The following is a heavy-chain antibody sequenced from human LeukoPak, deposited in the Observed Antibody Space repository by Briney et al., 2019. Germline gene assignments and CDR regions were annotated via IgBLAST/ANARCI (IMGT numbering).Heavy chain of an antibody. D-gene: IGHD3-22*01. CDR2: IYYSGST. CDR1: GGSISSYY. J-gene: IGHJ4*02. V-gene: IGHV4-59*01. CDR3: ARELNYYDSSGPFDY. Sequence: SETLSLTCTVSGGSISSYYWSWIRQPPGKGLEWIGYIYYSGSTNYNPSLKGRVTISVDTSKNQFSLKLSSVTAADTAVYYCARELNYYDSSGPFDYWSQGTLVTVSS.